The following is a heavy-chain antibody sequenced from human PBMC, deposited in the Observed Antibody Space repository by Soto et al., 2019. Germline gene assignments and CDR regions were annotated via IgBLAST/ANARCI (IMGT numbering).Heavy chain of an antibody. D-gene: IGHD3-9*01. J-gene: IGHJ6*02. V-gene: IGHV1-69*06. CDR3: AREYYDILTGYWTYYYYYGMDV. Sequence: QVQLVQSGAEVKKPGSSVKVSCKASGGTFSSYAISWVRQAPGQGLEWMGGIIPIFGTANYAQKFQGRVTITADKSTSTAYMELSSLRSEDTAVYYCAREYYDILTGYWTYYYYYGMDVWGQGTTVTVSS. CDR2: IIPIFGTA. CDR1: GGTFSSYA.